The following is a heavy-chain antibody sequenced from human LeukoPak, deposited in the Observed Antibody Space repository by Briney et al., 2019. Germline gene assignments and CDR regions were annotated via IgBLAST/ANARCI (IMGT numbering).Heavy chain of an antibody. D-gene: IGHD6-6*01. CDR1: GFTFSSYA. Sequence: GGSLRLSCAASGFTFSSYAMHWVRQAPGKGLEWVAVISYDGSNKYYADSVKGRFTISRDNSKNMLYLQMNSLRAEDTAVYYCARDLGPYSSSRVLLYWGQGTLVTVSS. CDR3: ARDLGPYSSSRVLLY. J-gene: IGHJ4*02. V-gene: IGHV3-30*04. CDR2: ISYDGSNK.